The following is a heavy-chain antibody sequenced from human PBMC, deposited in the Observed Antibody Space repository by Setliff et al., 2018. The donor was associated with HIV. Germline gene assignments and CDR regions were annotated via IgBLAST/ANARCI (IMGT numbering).Heavy chain of an antibody. J-gene: IGHJ5*02. Sequence: SVKVSCKASGGTFSLYAINWVRQAPGQGLEWMGGIIPIFNTANYAQKFQGRVTITADGSTSTAYMELSSLRFEDTATYYCARDQATGYEKVWFSWIDPWGQGTLITVSS. CDR3: ARDQATGYEKVWFSWIDP. D-gene: IGHD5-12*01. CDR2: IIPIFNTA. CDR1: GGTFSLYA. V-gene: IGHV1-69*13.